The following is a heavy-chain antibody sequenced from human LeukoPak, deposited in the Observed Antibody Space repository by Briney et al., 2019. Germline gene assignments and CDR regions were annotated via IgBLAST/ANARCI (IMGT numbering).Heavy chain of an antibody. V-gene: IGHV3-30-3*01. CDR1: GFTFSSYA. D-gene: IGHD6-19*01. J-gene: IGHJ4*02. Sequence: GGSLRLPCAASGFTFSSYAMHWVRQAPGKGLEWVAVISYDGSNKYYADSVKGRFTISRHNSKNTLYLQMNSLRAEDTAVYYCARGGDSGDYFDYWGQGTLVTVSS. CDR3: ARGGDSGDYFDY. CDR2: ISYDGSNK.